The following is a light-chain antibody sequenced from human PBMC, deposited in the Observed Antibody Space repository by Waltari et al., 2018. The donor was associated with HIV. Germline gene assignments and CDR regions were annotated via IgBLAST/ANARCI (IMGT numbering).Light chain of an antibody. V-gene: IGLV1-44*01. J-gene: IGLJ2*01. CDR3: AAWDDSLNGDVV. CDR1: SSAIGSHT. CDR2: TNN. Sequence: QSVLTQPPSASGTPGTRVTISCSGSSSAIGSHTVNWYQQLPGTAPRLLIYTNNQRPSGVPDRFSGSKSGTSASLVISGLQSEDEADYFCAAWDDSLNGDVVFGGGTKLTVL.